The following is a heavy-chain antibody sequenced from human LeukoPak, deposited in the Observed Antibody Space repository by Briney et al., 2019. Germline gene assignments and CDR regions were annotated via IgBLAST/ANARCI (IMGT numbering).Heavy chain of an antibody. CDR3: ARDHYSSGPYYFDY. D-gene: IGHD6-19*01. CDR2: LSYDGSIK. CDR1: GFTFSSYA. J-gene: IGHJ4*02. Sequence: SGGSLRLSCAASGFTFSSYALHWVRQAPNKGLEWVAILSYDGSIKYYADSVKGRFTISRDNSKNTLYLQMNSLRAEDTAVYYCARDHYSSGPYYFDYWGQGTLVTVSS. V-gene: IGHV3-30-3*01.